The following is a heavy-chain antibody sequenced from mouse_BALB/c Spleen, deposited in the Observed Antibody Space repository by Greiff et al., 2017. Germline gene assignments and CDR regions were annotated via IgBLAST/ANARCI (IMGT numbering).Heavy chain of an antibody. CDR1: GFTFSSYA. V-gene: IGHV5-6-5*01. D-gene: IGHD1-1*01. CDR3: ARGGVVAHFDY. J-gene: IGHJ2*01. Sequence: EVKLVESGGGLVKPGGSLKLSCAASGFTFSSYAMSWVRQTPEERLEWVASISSGGSTYYPDSVKGRFTISRDNARNILYLQMSSLRSEDTAMYYCARGGVVAHFDYWGQGTTLTVSS. CDR2: ISSGGST.